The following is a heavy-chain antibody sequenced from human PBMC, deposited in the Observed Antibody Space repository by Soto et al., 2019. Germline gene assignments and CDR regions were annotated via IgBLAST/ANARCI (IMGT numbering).Heavy chain of an antibody. CDR1: GYSFSNYW. J-gene: IGHJ6*02. Sequence: GESLKISCKGSGYSFSNYWIGWVRQMPGKGLEWMGIIYPGDSDTRYSPSLQGQVTISADKSSSTAHLQWSSLKASDAALYYCARQNSYGYYYYGLDVWGQGTTVTVSS. CDR2: IYPGDSDT. CDR3: ARQNSYGYYYYGLDV. D-gene: IGHD5-18*01. V-gene: IGHV5-51*01.